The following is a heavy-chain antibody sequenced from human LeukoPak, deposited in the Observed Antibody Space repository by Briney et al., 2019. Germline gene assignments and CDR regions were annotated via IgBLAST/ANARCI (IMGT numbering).Heavy chain of an antibody. CDR2: IYYSGST. CDR3: AKDGGYCSSTSCYTLDY. Sequence: PSETLSLTCTVSGGSISSYYWSWIRQPPGKGLEWIGYIYYSGSTNYNPSLKSRVTISVDTSKNQFSLKLSSVTAADTAVYYCAKDGGYCSSTSCYTLDYWGQGTLVTVSS. V-gene: IGHV4-59*01. CDR1: GGSISSYY. D-gene: IGHD2-2*02. J-gene: IGHJ4*02.